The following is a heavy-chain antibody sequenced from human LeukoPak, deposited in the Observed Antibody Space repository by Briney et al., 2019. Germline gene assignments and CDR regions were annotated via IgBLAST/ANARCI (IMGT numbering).Heavy chain of an antibody. V-gene: IGHV3-64*01. CDR1: GFTFSSYA. Sequence: PGGSLRLSCAASGFTFSSYAMHWVRPAPGKGLEYVSAISSNGGSTYYANSVKGRFTISRDNSKNTLYLQMGSLRAEDMAVYYCARGKDYGSGKGYYYYYMDVWGKGTTVTVSS. D-gene: IGHD3-10*01. J-gene: IGHJ6*03. CDR2: ISSNGGST. CDR3: ARGKDYGSGKGYYYYYMDV.